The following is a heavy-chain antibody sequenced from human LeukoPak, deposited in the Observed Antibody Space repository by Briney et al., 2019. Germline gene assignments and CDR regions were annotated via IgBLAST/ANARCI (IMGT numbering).Heavy chain of an antibody. CDR3: TRGGVLGYCSGGSCYVATS. CDR1: GFTFGDYA. V-gene: IGHV3-49*03. D-gene: IGHD2-15*01. J-gene: IGHJ4*02. CDR2: IRSQAYGGTT. Sequence: GGSLRLSCTASGFTFGDYAMSWFRQAPGKGLEWVGFIRSQAYGGTTEYAASVKGRFTISRDDSKSIAYLQMNSLKTEDTAVYYCTRGGVLGYCSGGSCYVATSWGQGTLVTVSS.